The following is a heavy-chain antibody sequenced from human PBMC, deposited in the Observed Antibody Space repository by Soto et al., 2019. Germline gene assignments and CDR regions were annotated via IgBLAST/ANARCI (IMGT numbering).Heavy chain of an antibody. V-gene: IGHV4-30-4*01. Sequence: SETLCLTCTVSGGSISSGDDYWSWIRQPPGKGLEWIGYIYYSGSTYYNPSLKSRVTISVDTSKNQFSLKLSSVTAADTAVYYCARDLGGFPTNYYGMDVWGQGTTVTVSS. D-gene: IGHD1-26*01. J-gene: IGHJ6*02. CDR3: ARDLGGFPTNYYGMDV. CDR1: GGSISSGDDY. CDR2: IYYSGST.